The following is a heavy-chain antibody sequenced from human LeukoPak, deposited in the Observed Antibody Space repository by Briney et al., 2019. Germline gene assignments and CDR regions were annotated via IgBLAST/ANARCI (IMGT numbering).Heavy chain of an antibody. CDR3: ARVGAYHWNYICDY. Sequence: GGSLRLSCSASGFTFSSYAMHCVRQAPGKGLEYVSAISSNGGSTYYADSVKGRFTISRDNAKNSLYLQMNSLRAEDTALYYCARVGAYHWNYICDYWGQGTLVTVSS. CDR2: ISSNGGST. V-gene: IGHV3-64*04. J-gene: IGHJ4*02. CDR1: GFTFSSYA. D-gene: IGHD1-7*01.